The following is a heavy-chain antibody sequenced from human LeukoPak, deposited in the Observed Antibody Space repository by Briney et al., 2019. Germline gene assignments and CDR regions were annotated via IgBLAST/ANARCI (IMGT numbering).Heavy chain of an antibody. J-gene: IGHJ4*02. CDR1: GFTFSNAW. CDR2: IKSKTDGGTT. Sequence: GGSLRLSCAASGFTFSNAWMSWVRQAPGKGLEWVGRIKSKTDGGTTDYAAPVKGRFTISRDDSKNTLYLQMNSLKTEDTAVYYCTTGGIVLMVYVDYWGQGTLVTVSS. V-gene: IGHV3-15*01. CDR3: TTGGIVLMVYVDY. D-gene: IGHD2-8*01.